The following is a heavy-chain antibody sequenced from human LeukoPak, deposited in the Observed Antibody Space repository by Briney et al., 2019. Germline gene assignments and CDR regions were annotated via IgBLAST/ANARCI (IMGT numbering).Heavy chain of an antibody. CDR3: VRSPRRDAFDI. CDR1: GYSFTSYW. Sequence: GASLQISCKGSGYSFTSYWIGWVRQMPGKGLEWMGLIYPVDSDTRYNPSFQGQVTISADKSISTAYLQWNNLKASDTAMYYCVRSPRRDAFDIWGQGTMVTVSS. CDR2: IYPVDSDT. J-gene: IGHJ3*02. V-gene: IGHV5-51*01.